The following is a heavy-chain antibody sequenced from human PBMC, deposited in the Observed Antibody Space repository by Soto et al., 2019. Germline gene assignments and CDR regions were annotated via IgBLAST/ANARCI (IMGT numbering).Heavy chain of an antibody. CDR1: GFTFSSYS. Sequence: GGPLRLSCAASGFTFSSYSMNWVRQAPGKGLEWVSSISRSSSYIYYADSVKGRFTISRDNAKNSLYLPMNSRRAEDTAVYYCARVQDLPGGMDVWGQGTTVTVSS. J-gene: IGHJ6*02. CDR3: ARVQDLPGGMDV. V-gene: IGHV3-21*01. D-gene: IGHD2-2*01. CDR2: ISRSSSYI.